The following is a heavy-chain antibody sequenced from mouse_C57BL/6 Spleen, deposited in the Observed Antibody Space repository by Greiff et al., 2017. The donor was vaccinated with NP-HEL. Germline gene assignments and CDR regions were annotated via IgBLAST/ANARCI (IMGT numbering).Heavy chain of an antibody. CDR2: INPSNGGT. CDR1: GYTFTSYW. Sequence: VQLQQSGTELVKPGASVKLSCKASGYTFTSYWMHWVKQRPGQGLEWIGNINPSNGGTNYNEKFKSKATLTVDKSSSTAYMQLSSLTSEDSAVYYCARTDYYGSPAMDYWGQGTSVTVSS. D-gene: IGHD1-1*01. J-gene: IGHJ4*01. V-gene: IGHV1-53*01. CDR3: ARTDYYGSPAMDY.